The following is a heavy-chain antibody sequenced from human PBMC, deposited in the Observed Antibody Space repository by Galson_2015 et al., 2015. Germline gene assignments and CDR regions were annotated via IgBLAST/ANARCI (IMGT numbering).Heavy chain of an antibody. J-gene: IGHJ6*03. D-gene: IGHD3-3*01. CDR2: IIPIFGTA. CDR1: GGTFSSYA. CDR3: ASSITISSGVYYYYMDV. Sequence: SVKVSCKASGGTFSSYAISWVRQAPGQGLEWMGGIIPIFGTANYAQKFQGRVTITADESTSTAYMELSSLRSEDTAVYYCASSITISSGVYYYYMDVWGKGTTVTVSS. V-gene: IGHV1-69*13.